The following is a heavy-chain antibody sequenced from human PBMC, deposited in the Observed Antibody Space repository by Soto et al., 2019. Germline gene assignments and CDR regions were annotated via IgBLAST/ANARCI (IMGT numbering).Heavy chain of an antibody. D-gene: IGHD6-13*01. V-gene: IGHV1-46*01. Sequence: GASVKVSCKASGYTFTSYYMHWVRQAPGQGLEWMGIINPSGGSTSYAQKFQGRVTMTRDTSTSTVYMELSRLRSDDTAVYYCARAYSRDAFDIWGQGTMVTVSS. CDR3: ARAYSRDAFDI. CDR2: INPSGGST. J-gene: IGHJ3*02. CDR1: GYTFTSYY.